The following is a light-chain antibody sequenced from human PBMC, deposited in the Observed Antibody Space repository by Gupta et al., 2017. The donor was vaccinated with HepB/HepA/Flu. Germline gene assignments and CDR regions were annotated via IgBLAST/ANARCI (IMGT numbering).Light chain of an antibody. CDR1: QGISSN. CDR2: AAS. J-gene: IGKJ4*01. Sequence: DIQLTQSPSFLSASVGDRVTITCRASQGISSNLARYQQKPGKAPKFLIYAASTLQSGVPSRFSGSGSGTEFTLTISSLQPEDFATYYCQQLNSYPLTFGGGTKVEIK. CDR3: QQLNSYPLT. V-gene: IGKV1-9*01.